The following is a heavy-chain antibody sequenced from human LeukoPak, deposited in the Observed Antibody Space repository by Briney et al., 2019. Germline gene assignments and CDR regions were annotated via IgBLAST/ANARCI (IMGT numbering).Heavy chain of an antibody. D-gene: IGHD2/OR15-2a*01. J-gene: IGHJ6*03. V-gene: IGHV3-23*01. CDR2: ISGSGGST. Sequence: GGSLRLSCAASGFTFSSYSMNWVRQAPGKGLEWVSAISGSGGSTYYADSVKGRFTISRDNSKNTLYLQMNSLRAEDTAVYYCAKIGSTFYYYYMDVWGKGTTVTVSS. CDR1: GFTFSSYS. CDR3: AKIGSTFYYYYMDV.